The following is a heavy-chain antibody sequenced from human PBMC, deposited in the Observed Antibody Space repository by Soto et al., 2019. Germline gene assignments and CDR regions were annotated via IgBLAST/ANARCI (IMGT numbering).Heavy chain of an antibody. CDR1: GGSFSSYH. D-gene: IGHD5-18*01. J-gene: IGHJ4*02. CDR2: INHLTTT. CDR3: ASGYDTALAPIF. Sequence: PSETLSLTCAVYGGSFSSYHWSWTRQTPGKGLEWIGEINHLTTTNYNPSLKSRVIISLDTPKNQFSLKLSSVTAADTAVYYCASGYDTALAPIFWGQGILVTVSS. V-gene: IGHV4-34*01.